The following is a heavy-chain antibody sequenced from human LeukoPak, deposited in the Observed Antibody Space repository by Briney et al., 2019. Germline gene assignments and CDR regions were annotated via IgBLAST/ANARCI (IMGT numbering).Heavy chain of an antibody. Sequence: AASVKVPCKASGYTFTGYYMHWVRQAPGQGLEWMGWINPNSGGTNYAQKFQGRVTMTRDTSISTAYMELSRLRSDDTAVYYCARDLGYSSSEYYFDHWGQGTLVTVSS. V-gene: IGHV1-2*02. J-gene: IGHJ4*02. CDR3: ARDLGYSSSEYYFDH. CDR2: INPNSGGT. D-gene: IGHD6-6*01. CDR1: GYTFTGYY.